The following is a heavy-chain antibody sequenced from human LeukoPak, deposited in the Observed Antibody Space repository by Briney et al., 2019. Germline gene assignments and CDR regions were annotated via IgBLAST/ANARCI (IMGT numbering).Heavy chain of an antibody. CDR2: IKQDGSEK. CDR1: GFTFSSYW. V-gene: IGHV3-7*01. D-gene: IGHD3-10*01. J-gene: IGHJ6*03. CDR3: ARDLLGYNYHYMDV. Sequence: PGGSLRLSCAASGFTFSSYWMSWVRQAPGKGLEWVANIKQDGSEKYYVDSVKGRFTSSRDNAKKSLYLQMNSLRAEDTAVYYCARDLLGYNYHYMDVWGKGTTVTVSS.